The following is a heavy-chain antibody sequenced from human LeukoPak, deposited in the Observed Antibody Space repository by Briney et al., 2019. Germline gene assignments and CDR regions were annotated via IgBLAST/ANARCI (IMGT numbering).Heavy chain of an antibody. CDR3: ARVEPYYDSSGYYGH. CDR1: GYTFTTYA. D-gene: IGHD3-22*01. Sequence: ASVKVSCKASGYTFTTYAMNWVRQAPGQGLEWMGWINPNSGGTNYAQKFQGRVTMTRDTSISTAYMELSRPRSDDTAVYYCARVEPYYDSSGYYGHWGQGTLVTVSS. J-gene: IGHJ4*02. V-gene: IGHV1-2*02. CDR2: INPNSGGT.